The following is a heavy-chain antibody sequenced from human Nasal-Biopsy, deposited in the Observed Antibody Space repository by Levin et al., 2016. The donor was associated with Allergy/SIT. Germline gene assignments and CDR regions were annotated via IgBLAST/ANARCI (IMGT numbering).Heavy chain of an antibody. CDR1: GFRFDDYA. J-gene: IGHJ3*01. CDR3: VKGDSGSYSTPDAFDV. Sequence: SLKISCAASGFRFDDYAMHWVRQPPGKGLEWVAGFSWNSDSGITGYADSVKGRFTISRDNAKNSLFLQMHSLRPEDTALYYCVKGDSGSYSTPDAFDVWGPGTLVTVSS. D-gene: IGHD1-26*01. V-gene: IGHV3-9*01. CDR2: FSWNSDSGIT.